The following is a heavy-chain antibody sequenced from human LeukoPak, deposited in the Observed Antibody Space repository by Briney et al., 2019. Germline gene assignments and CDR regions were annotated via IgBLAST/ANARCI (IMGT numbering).Heavy chain of an antibody. CDR1: GFTFSYYW. Sequence: PGGSLRLSCAASGFTFSYYWMHWVRQAPGKGLVWVSRINSDGSSTFYADSVKGRFTISRDNAKNTLYLQMNSLRAEDTAVYYCARSMYYYYMDVWGKGTTVTVSS. D-gene: IGHD2-8*01. CDR3: ARSMYYYYMDV. CDR2: INSDGSST. J-gene: IGHJ6*03. V-gene: IGHV3-74*01.